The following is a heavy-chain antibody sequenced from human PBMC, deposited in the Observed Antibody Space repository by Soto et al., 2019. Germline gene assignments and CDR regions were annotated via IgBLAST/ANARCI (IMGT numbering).Heavy chain of an antibody. V-gene: IGHV3-23*05. J-gene: IGHJ4*02. CDR3: AKYAGLSPGVRFHFDY. CDR1: GFTFTNYA. CDR2: IDGSGKTT. Sequence: EVQMLESGGDLIQPGGSLRLSCAVSGFTFTNYAMSWVRHTSGKGLEWVSSIDGSGKTTYYAASVKGRFTISRDNSRNLLFLQMNILRAEDTAIYYCAKYAGLSPGVRFHFDYWGQGSLVSVSS. D-gene: IGHD7-27*01.